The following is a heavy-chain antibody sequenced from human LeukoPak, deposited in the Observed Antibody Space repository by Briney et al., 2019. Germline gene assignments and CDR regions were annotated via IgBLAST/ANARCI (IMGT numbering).Heavy chain of an antibody. D-gene: IGHD1-26*01. J-gene: IGHJ4*02. CDR3: AKTRKGELPRVWYFDY. Sequence: PGGSLRLSCAASGFTFSSYAMSWVRQAPGKGLEWVSAISGSGGSTYYADSVKGRFTISRDNSKNTLYLQMNSLRAEDTAVYYCAKTRKGELPRVWYFDYWGQGTLVTVSS. CDR1: GFTFSSYA. CDR2: ISGSGGST. V-gene: IGHV3-23*01.